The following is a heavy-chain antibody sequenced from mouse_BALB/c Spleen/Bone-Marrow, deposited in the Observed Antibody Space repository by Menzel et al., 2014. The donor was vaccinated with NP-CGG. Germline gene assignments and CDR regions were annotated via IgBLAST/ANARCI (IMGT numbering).Heavy chain of an antibody. CDR1: GFPFSSYG. J-gene: IGHJ1*01. Sequence: EVKLVESGGDLVKPGGSLKLSCAAYGFPFSSYGLFWVSQTPDKRPEWVATINSGGSDINYPHSAKGRSSNARDYGKNTQYLQKNSLKSEDTAMYYYAQRGSWGVRSSFEDWGPGTTVTGSS. V-gene: IGHV5-6*02. CDR2: INSGGSDI. CDR3: AQRGSWGVRSSFED. D-gene: IGHD4-1*01.